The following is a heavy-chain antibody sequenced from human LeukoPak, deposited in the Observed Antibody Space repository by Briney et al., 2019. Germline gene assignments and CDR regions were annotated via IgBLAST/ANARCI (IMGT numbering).Heavy chain of an antibody. CDR2: ISSNGGST. D-gene: IGHD3-9*01. CDR1: GFTFSSYA. V-gene: IGHV3-64D*06. J-gene: IGHJ4*02. Sequence: PGGSLRLSCSASGFTFSSYATHWVRQAPGKGLEYVSAISSNGGSTYYADSVKGRFTISRDNSKNTLYLQMSSLRAEDTAVYYCVKGGYYDILTGYPHFDYWGQGTLVTVSS. CDR3: VKGGYYDILTGYPHFDY.